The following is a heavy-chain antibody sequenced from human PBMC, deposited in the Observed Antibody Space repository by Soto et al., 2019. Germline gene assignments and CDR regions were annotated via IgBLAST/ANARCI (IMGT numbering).Heavy chain of an antibody. CDR1: GGSISSGGYS. J-gene: IGHJ4*02. CDR2: IYHSGST. Sequence: SETLSLTCVVSGGSISSGGYSWSWIRQPPGKGLEWIGYIYHSGSTYYNPSLKSRVTISVDRSKNQFSLKLSSVTAADTAVYYCARAESYYDILTGYYRPWNYFDYWGQGTLVTVSS. D-gene: IGHD3-9*01. CDR3: ARAESYYDILTGYYRPWNYFDY. V-gene: IGHV4-30-2*01.